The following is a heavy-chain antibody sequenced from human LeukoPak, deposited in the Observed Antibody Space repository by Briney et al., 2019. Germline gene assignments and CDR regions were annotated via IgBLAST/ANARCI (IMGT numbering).Heavy chain of an antibody. CDR2: IGHDGNYK. CDR3: AKDLSYSYDI. J-gene: IGHJ3*02. CDR1: GSTINTYG. Sequence: GGSLRLSCVVSGSTINTYGFHWFRQAPGKGPEWLAFIGHDGNYKHYGDSVRGRFTISRDNSKNTVYLEMDSLRPDDTALYRCAKDLSYSYDIWGQGTKVTVSS. V-gene: IGHV3-30*02. D-gene: IGHD2-15*01.